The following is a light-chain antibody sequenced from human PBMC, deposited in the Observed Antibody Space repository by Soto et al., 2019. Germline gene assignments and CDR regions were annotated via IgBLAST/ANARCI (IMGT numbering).Light chain of an antibody. CDR1: QFVSSTY. CDR2: GAS. J-gene: IGKJ5*01. V-gene: IGKV3-20*01. CDR3: QQRSRA. Sequence: EVVWTQSPGTLSLSPGARVTLSCRASQFVSSTYLAWYQQRPGQAPRLLIYGASTRATGIPARFSGSGSGTDFTLTISSLEPEDFAVYYCQQRSRAFGQGTRLEIK.